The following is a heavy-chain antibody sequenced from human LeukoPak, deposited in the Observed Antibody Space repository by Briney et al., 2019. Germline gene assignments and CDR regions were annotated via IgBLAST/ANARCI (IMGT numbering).Heavy chain of an antibody. CDR1: GFTFSSYA. CDR3: AKERPYDFWSGCPFDY. V-gene: IGHV3-23*01. CDR2: ISGSGGST. D-gene: IGHD3-3*01. Sequence: GGSLRLSCAASGFTFSSYAMSWVRQAPGKGLEWVSAISGSGGSTYYADSVKGRFTISRDNSKNTLYLQMNSLRAEDTAVYYCAKERPYDFWSGCPFDYWGQGTLVTVSS. J-gene: IGHJ4*02.